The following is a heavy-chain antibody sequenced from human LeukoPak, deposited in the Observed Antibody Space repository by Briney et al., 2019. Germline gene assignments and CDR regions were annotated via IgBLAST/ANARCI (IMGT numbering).Heavy chain of an antibody. D-gene: IGHD1-26*01. CDR1: GYTFTGYY. V-gene: IGHV1-2*02. CDR3: AREVGATPVDCYFDL. Sequence: ASVKVSCKASGYTFTGYYMHWVRQAPGQGLEWMGWINPNSGGTNYAQKFQGRVTMTRDTSISTAYMELSRLRSDDTAVYYCAREVGATPVDCYFDLWGRGTLVTVSS. CDR2: INPNSGGT. J-gene: IGHJ2*01.